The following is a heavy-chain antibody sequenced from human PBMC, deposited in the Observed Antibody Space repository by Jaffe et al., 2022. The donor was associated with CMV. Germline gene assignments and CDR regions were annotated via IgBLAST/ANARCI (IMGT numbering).Heavy chain of an antibody. J-gene: IGHJ4*02. V-gene: IGHV4-34*01. Sequence: QVQLQQWGAGLLKPSETLSLTCAVYGGSFSGYYWSWIRQPPGKGLEWIGEINHSGSTNYNPSLKSRVTISVDTSKNQFSLKLSSVTAADTAVYYCARGLRRIASTIFDYWGQGTLVTVSS. CDR3: ARGLRRIASTIFDY. CDR1: GGSFSGYY. D-gene: IGHD6-6*01. CDR2: INHSGST.